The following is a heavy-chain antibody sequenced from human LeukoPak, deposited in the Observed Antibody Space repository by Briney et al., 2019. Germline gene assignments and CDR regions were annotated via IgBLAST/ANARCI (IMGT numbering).Heavy chain of an antibody. V-gene: IGHV3-7*01. CDR2: IKEDGSEK. Sequence: GGSLRLSCAASGFTFSSYWMSWVRQAPGKGLEWVASIKEDGSEKYYVDSVKGRFTISRDNAKNSLYLQMNSLRAEDTAVYYCARVRSSSWSTGVFDYWGQGTLVTVSS. D-gene: IGHD6-13*01. J-gene: IGHJ4*02. CDR1: GFTFSSYW. CDR3: ARVRSSSWSTGVFDY.